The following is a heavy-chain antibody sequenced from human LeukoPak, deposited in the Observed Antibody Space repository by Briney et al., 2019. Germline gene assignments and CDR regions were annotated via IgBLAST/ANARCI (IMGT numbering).Heavy chain of an antibody. Sequence: GRIIPILGIANYAQKFQGRVTITADKSTSTAYMELSSLRSEDTAVYYCARAYDSSGYESDYWGQGTLVTVSS. J-gene: IGHJ4*02. D-gene: IGHD3-22*01. CDR3: ARAYDSSGYESDY. CDR2: IIPILGIA. V-gene: IGHV1-69*04.